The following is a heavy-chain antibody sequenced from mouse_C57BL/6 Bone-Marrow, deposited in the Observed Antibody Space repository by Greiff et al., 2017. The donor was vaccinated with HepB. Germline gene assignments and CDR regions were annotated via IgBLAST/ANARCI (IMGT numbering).Heavy chain of an antibody. CDR1: GYTFTSYW. CDR3: ARDSALYFDY. D-gene: IGHD6-1*01. CDR2: INPGSGGT. J-gene: IGHJ2*01. Sequence: QVQLQQPGAELVKPGASVKLSCKASGYTFTSYWMHWVKQRPGRGLEWIGVINPGSGGTNYNEKFKGKATLTADKSSSTAYMQLSSLTSEDSAVYYCARDSALYFDYWGQGTTLTVSS. V-gene: IGHV1-62-3*01.